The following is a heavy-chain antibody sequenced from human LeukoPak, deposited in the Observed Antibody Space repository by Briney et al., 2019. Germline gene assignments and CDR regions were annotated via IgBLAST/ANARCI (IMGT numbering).Heavy chain of an antibody. D-gene: IGHD1-26*01. V-gene: IGHV4-61*01. CDR3: ARSHSGSYFNWFDP. CDR1: GGSVSSGSYY. J-gene: IGHJ5*02. Sequence: SETLSLTCTVSGGSVSSGSYYWSWIRQPPGKGLEWIVYIYYSGSTNYNPSLKSRVTISVDTSKNQFSLKLSSVTAADTAVYYCARSHSGSYFNWFDPWGQGTLVTVSS. CDR2: IYYSGST.